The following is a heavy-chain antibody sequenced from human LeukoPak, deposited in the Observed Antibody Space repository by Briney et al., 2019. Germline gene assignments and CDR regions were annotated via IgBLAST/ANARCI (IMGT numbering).Heavy chain of an antibody. V-gene: IGHV4-59*01. CDR3: ASGYQTFDP. CDR1: GVSISNYY. D-gene: IGHD5-18*01. CDR2: IHYSEST. Sequence: SETLSLTCTVSGVSISNYYWNWVRQFPGKGLEWIGYIHYSESTNYNPSLKSRVTISADTSKNQFPLKLRSVTAADAAVYYCASGYQTFDPWGQGTLVTVSS. J-gene: IGHJ5*02.